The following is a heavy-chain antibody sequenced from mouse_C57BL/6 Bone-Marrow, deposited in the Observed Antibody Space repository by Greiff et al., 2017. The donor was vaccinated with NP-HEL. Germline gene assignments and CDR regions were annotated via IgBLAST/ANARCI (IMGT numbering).Heavy chain of an antibody. Sequence: VHLVESGPGLVAPSQSLSITCTVSGFSLTSYGVDWVRQPPGKGLEWLGVIWGGGSTNYNSALMSRLSISKDNSKSQVFLKMNSLQTDDTAMYYCAKRRYYDYDGYYAMDYWGQGTSVTVSS. CDR2: IWGGGST. D-gene: IGHD2-4*01. CDR3: AKRRYYDYDGYYAMDY. J-gene: IGHJ4*01. CDR1: GFSLTSYG. V-gene: IGHV2-9*01.